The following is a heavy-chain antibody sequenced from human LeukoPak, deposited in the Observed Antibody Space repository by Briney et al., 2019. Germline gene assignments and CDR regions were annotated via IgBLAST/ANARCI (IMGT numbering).Heavy chain of an antibody. Sequence: SGGSLRLSCAASGFTFSGSAMHWVRQASGKGPEWVGRIRTKANSYATVYAASVKGRFTISRDDSKNTAYLQMNSLKTEDTAVYYCARDGYSDSSGYDYPPSVWGQGTLVTVSS. J-gene: IGHJ4*02. CDR1: GFTFSGSA. D-gene: IGHD3-22*01. V-gene: IGHV3-73*01. CDR3: ARDGYSDSSGYDYPPSV. CDR2: IRTKANSYAT.